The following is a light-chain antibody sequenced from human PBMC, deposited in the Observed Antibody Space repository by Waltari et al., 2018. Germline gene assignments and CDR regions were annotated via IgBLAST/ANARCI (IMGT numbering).Light chain of an antibody. Sequence: DIQMTQSPSSLSASVGDRVTIPCRASQSISSYLNWYQQKPGKAPKLLIYASSSLQSGVPSRFSGSGSGTDFTRTISSLQPEDFATYYCQQSYSTPWTFGQGTKVEIK. CDR2: ASS. CDR3: QQSYSTPWT. V-gene: IGKV1-39*01. J-gene: IGKJ1*01. CDR1: QSISSY.